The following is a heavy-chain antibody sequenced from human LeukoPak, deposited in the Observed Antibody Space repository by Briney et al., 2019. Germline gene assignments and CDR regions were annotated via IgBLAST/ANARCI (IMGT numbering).Heavy chain of an antibody. Sequence: GGSLRLSCAASGFTFSSYSMNWVRQAPEKGLEWVSSISSSSSYIYYADSVKGRFTISRDNAKNSLYLQMNSLRAEDTAVYYCASLGLCTNGVCYRGFDYWGQGTLVTVSS. CDR2: ISSSSSYI. CDR3: ASLGLCTNGVCYRGFDY. CDR1: GFTFSSYS. J-gene: IGHJ4*02. D-gene: IGHD2-8*01. V-gene: IGHV3-21*01.